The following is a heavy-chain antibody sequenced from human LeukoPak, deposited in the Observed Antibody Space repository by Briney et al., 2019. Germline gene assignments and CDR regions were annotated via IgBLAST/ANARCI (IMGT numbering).Heavy chain of an antibody. CDR2: IYYSGTT. CDR3: ARRGRWLQLSY. Sequence: SETLSLTCTVSGGSISSYYWSWVRQPPGKGLEWIGYIYYSGTTNYNPSLKSRVTISVDTSKNQFSLKLSSATAADTAVYYCARRGRWLQLSYWGQGTLVTVSS. J-gene: IGHJ4*02. V-gene: IGHV4-59*08. CDR1: GGSISSYY. D-gene: IGHD5-24*01.